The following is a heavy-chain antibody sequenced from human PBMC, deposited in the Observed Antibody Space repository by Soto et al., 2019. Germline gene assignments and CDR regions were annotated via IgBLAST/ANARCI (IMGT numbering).Heavy chain of an antibody. CDR1: GFTFSGYG. D-gene: IGHD3-3*01. V-gene: IGHV3-30*18. Sequence: GGSLRLSCAASGFTFSGYGMHWVRQAPGKGLEWVAVISYDGSNKYYADSVKGRFTISRDNSKNTLYLQMNSLRAEDTAVYYCAKDGARWYYDFWSGYFRYGMDVWGQGTTVTVSS. CDR3: AKDGARWYYDFWSGYFRYGMDV. J-gene: IGHJ6*02. CDR2: ISYDGSNK.